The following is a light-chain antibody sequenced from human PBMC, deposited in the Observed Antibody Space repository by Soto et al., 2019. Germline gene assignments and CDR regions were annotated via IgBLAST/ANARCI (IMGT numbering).Light chain of an antibody. CDR3: QQRSNWPRT. V-gene: IGKV3-11*01. J-gene: IGKJ1*01. CDR2: DAS. CDR1: QSVSSY. Sequence: EIVLTQSPATLSLSPGERATLYCRASQSVSSYLAWYQQKPGQAPRLLIYDASNRATGIPARFSGSGSGTDFTLTISSLEPEDFAVYYCQQRSNWPRTCGQGTKVHIK.